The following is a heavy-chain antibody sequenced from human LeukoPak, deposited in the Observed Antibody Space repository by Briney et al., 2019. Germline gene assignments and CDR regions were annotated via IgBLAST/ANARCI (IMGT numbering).Heavy chain of an antibody. CDR2: ISAYNGNT. Sequence: ASVKVSCKASGYTFTSYGISWVRQAPGQGLEWMGWISAYNGNTNYAQKLQGRVTMTTDTSTSTAYMELRSLRSDDTAVYYRARVWYYDSSRNWFDPWGQGTLVTVSS. J-gene: IGHJ5*02. CDR3: ARVWYYDSSRNWFDP. D-gene: IGHD3-22*01. CDR1: GYTFTSYG. V-gene: IGHV1-18*01.